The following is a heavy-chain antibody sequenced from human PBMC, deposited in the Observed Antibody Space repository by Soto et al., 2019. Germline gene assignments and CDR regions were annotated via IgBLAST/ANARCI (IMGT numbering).Heavy chain of an antibody. CDR3: ARALDPYYFDY. J-gene: IGHJ4*02. V-gene: IGHV3-13*01. CDR2: IGTAGDT. CDR1: GFTFSSYD. Sequence: GGSLRLSCAASGFTFSSYDMHWVRQATGKGLEWVSAIGTAGDTYYPGSVKGRFTISRENAKNSLYLQMNSLRAEDTAVYYCARALDPYYFDYWGQGTLVTVSS.